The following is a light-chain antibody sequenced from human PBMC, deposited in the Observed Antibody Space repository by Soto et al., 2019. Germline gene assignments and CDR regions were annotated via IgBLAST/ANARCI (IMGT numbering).Light chain of an antibody. CDR1: QTISSW. CDR3: QQYNSYLFT. CDR2: KAS. J-gene: IGKJ2*01. V-gene: IGKV1-5*03. Sequence: DIQMTQSPSTLSASVGDRATITCRASQTISSWLAWYQQKPGKAPKLLIYKASSLESGVPSRFSGSGSGTDFTLTISSLQPDDFATYYCQQYNSYLFTFGQGTKLEIK.